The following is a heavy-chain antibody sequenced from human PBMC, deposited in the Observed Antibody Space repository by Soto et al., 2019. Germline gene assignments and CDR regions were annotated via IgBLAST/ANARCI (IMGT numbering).Heavy chain of an antibody. CDR2: ISSSSSTI. CDR3: ARVAVGAARLRTDY. CDR1: GFTFSSYS. J-gene: IGHJ4*02. V-gene: IGHV3-48*01. Sequence: GGSLRLSCAASGFTFSSYSMNWVRQAPGKGLEWVSYISSSSSTIYYADSVKGRFTISRDNAKNSLYLQMNSLRAEDTAVYYCARVAVGAARLRTDYWGQGTLVTVSS. D-gene: IGHD6-6*01.